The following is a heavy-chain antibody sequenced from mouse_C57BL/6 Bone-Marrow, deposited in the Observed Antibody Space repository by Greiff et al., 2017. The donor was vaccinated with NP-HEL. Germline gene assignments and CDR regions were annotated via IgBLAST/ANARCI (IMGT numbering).Heavy chain of an antibody. CDR1: GFNIKDDY. CDR3: TLLAFAY. J-gene: IGHJ3*01. D-gene: IGHD2-10*01. V-gene: IGHV14-4*01. Sequence: VHVKQSGAELVRPGASVKLSCTASGFNIKDDYMHWVKQRPEQGLEWIGWIDPENGDTEYASKFQGKATITADTSSNTAYLQLSSLTSEDTAVYYCTLLAFAYWGQGTLVTVSA. CDR2: IDPENGDT.